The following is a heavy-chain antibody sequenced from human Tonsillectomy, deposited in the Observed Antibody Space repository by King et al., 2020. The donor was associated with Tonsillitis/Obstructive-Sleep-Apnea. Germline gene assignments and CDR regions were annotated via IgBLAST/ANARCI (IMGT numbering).Heavy chain of an antibody. CDR3: ARGYSSPAYYFYWDV. Sequence: VQLQQWGAGLLKPSETLSLTCAVYGGSFSGYYWSWIRQPPGKGLEWIGEINHSGSTNYNPSLKSRVTISVDTSKNQFSLKLSSVTAADTAVYYCARGYSSPAYYFYWDVCAKGTPVTVPS. V-gene: IGHV4-34*01. J-gene: IGHJ6*03. CDR2: INHSGST. CDR1: GGSFSGYY. D-gene: IGHD6-13*01.